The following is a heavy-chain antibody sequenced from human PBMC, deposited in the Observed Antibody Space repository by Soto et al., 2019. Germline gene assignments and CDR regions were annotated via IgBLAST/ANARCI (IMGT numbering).Heavy chain of an antibody. CDR2: IHSSGST. J-gene: IGHJ5*02. V-gene: IGHV4-4*07. D-gene: IGHD6-13*01. Sequence: PXATLALTCTVSGASMSSYHWSWIRQPSGKGLEWIGHIHSSGSTNYNPSLKSRVTMSVDTSKNQFYLRLMSLTAADTAVYYCARDQGVAAAGITWFDPWGQGSLVTVS. CDR1: GASMSSYH. CDR3: ARDQGVAAAGITWFDP.